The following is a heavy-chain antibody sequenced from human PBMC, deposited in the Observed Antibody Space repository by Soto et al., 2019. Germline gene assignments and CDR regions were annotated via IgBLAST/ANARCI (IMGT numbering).Heavy chain of an antibody. CDR3: ARDVEYYDILTGSNPSHYGMDV. V-gene: IGHV4-30-4*01. D-gene: IGHD3-9*01. Sequence: SETLSLTCTVSGGSISSGDYYWSWIRQPPGKGLEWIGYIYYSGTTYYNPSLKSRVTISVDTSKNQFSLKLSSVTAADTAVYYCARDVEYYDILTGSNPSHYGMDVWGQGTTVTAP. CDR2: IYYSGTT. CDR1: GGSISSGDYY. J-gene: IGHJ6*02.